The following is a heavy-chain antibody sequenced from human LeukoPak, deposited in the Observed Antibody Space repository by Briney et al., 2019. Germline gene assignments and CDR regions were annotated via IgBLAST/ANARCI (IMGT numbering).Heavy chain of an antibody. CDR2: ISGSGGST. Sequence: GGSLRLSCAASGFTFSSYAMSWVRQAPGKGLEWVSAISGSGGSTYYADSVKGRFTISRGNSKNTLYLQMNSLRAEDTAVYYCARGVYYDSSGYYSEWGQGTLVTVSS. J-gene: IGHJ4*02. CDR1: GFTFSSYA. CDR3: ARGVYYDSSGYYSE. D-gene: IGHD3-22*01. V-gene: IGHV3-23*01.